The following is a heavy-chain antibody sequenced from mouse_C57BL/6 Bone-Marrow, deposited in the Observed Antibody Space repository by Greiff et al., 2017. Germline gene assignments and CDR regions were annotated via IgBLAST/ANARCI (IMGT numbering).Heavy chain of an antibody. CDR2: IDPENGDT. CDR3: TTPYYSNYPYAMDY. D-gene: IGHD2-5*01. CDR1: GFNIKDDY. Sequence: VQLKESGAELVRPGASVKLSCTASGFNIKDDYMHWVKQRPEQGLEWIGWIDPENGDTEYASKFQGKATITADTSSNTAYLQLSSLTSEDTAVYYCTTPYYSNYPYAMDYWGQGTSVTVSS. V-gene: IGHV14-4*01. J-gene: IGHJ4*01.